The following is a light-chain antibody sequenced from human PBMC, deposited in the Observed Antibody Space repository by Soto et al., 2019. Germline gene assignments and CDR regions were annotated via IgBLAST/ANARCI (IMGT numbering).Light chain of an antibody. CDR1: SSDVGGYNY. CDR3: SSYTSSSNWV. Sequence: QSVLTQPASVSGSPGQSITISCNGTSSDVGGYNYVSWYQQHPGKAPKLMIYDVSNRPSGVSNRFSGSKSGNTASLTISGLQAEDEADYYCSSYTSSSNWVFGGGTKLTVL. CDR2: DVS. V-gene: IGLV2-14*01. J-gene: IGLJ3*02.